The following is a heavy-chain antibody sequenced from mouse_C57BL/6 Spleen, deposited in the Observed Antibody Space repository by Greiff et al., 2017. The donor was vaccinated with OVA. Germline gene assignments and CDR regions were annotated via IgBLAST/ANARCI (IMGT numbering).Heavy chain of an antibody. J-gene: IGHJ3*01. V-gene: IGHV1-62-2*01. D-gene: IGHD2-4*01. CDR2: FYPGSGSI. CDR3: ARHEEVGGVYDYDEAWFAY. CDR1: GYTFTEYT. Sequence: QVQLQQSGAELVKPGASVKLSCKASGYTFTEYTIHWVKQRSGQGLEWIGWFYPGSGSIKYNEKFKDKATLTADKSSSTVYMELSRLTSEDSAVYFCARHEEVGGVYDYDEAWFAYWGQGTLVTVSA.